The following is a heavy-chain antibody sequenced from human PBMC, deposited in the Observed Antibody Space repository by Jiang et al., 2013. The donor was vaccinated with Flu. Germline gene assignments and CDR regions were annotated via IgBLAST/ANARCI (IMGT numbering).Heavy chain of an antibody. CDR2: INPNSGGX. V-gene: IGHV1-2*06. CDR3: AREGTAAGLSIDS. J-gene: IGHJ4*02. D-gene: IGHD6-13*01. Sequence: QLVESGAEVRKPGASVKVSCKASGYTFSDYYMHWVRQAPGQGLEWMGRINPNSGGXNHAQKFQGRVTMTRDTSISTAHMELSGLRSDDTAVYYCAREGTAAGLSIDSWGQGTLVTVSS. CDR1: GYTFSDYY.